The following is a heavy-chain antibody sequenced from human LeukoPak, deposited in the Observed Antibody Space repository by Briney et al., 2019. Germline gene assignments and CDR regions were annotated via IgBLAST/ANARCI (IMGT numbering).Heavy chain of an antibody. Sequence: ASVKVSCKASGYTFTPYYMHWVRQAPGQGLEWMGIINPSGGRTTYAQKIQGRVTMTRDTSTSTVYMELSSLRSEDTAVYYCARSHDQHYYYYGVDVWGQGTTVTVSS. J-gene: IGHJ6*02. CDR3: ARSHDQHYYYYGVDV. D-gene: IGHD3-16*01. CDR1: GYTFTPYY. CDR2: INPSGGRT. V-gene: IGHV1-46*01.